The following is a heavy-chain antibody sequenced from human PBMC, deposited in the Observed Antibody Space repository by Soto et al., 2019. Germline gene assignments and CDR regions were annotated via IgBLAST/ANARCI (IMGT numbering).Heavy chain of an antibody. CDR2: ISGSAGST. V-gene: IGHV3-23*01. CDR1: GFTFSSYA. J-gene: IGHJ4*02. D-gene: IGHD1-7*01. CDR3: AKGTNWNYGYYFDY. Sequence: PGGSLRLSCAASGFTFSSYAMRWVRQAPGKGLEWVSVISGSAGSTYYADSVKGRFTISGDNSKNTLYLQMNSLRAEDTAVYYCAKGTNWNYGYYFDYWGQGTLVTVSS.